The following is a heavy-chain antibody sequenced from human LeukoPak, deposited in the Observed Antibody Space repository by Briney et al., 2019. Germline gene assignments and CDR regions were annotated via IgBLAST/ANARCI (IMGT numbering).Heavy chain of an antibody. CDR1: GGTFSSYA. CDR3: ARSLSGTEDY. D-gene: IGHD1-7*01. Sequence: SVKVSCKASGGTFSSYAISWVRQAPGQGLEWMGRIIPILGIANYAQKFQSRVTITADKSTSTAYVELSSLRSEDTAVYYCARSLSGTEDYWGQGTLVTVSS. CDR2: IIPILGIA. J-gene: IGHJ4*02. V-gene: IGHV1-69*04.